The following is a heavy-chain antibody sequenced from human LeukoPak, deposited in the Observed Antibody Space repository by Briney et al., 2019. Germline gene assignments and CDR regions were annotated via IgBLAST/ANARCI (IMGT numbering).Heavy chain of an antibody. V-gene: IGHV4-39*01. D-gene: IGHD3-22*01. CDR1: GGSISSSSYY. CDR3: ARHMDGTYYYDSSGYYPIDY. J-gene: IGHJ4*02. Sequence: SETLSLTCTVSGGSISSSSYYWGWIRQPPGKGLEWIGSIYYSGSTYYNPSLKSRVTISVDTSKNQFSLELSSVTAADTAVYYCARHMDGTYYYDSSGYYPIDYWGQGALVTVSS. CDR2: IYYSGST.